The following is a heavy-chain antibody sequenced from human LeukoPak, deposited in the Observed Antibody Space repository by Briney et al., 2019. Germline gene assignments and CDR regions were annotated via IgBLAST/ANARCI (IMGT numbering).Heavy chain of an antibody. J-gene: IGHJ4*02. CDR3: TRAPSSGPFDY. D-gene: IGHD3-22*01. V-gene: IGHV1-69*05. Sequence: GASVKVSCKASGGTFSSYAISWVRQAPGQGLEWMGGIIPIFGTANYAQKFQGRVTITTDESTSTAYMELSSLRSDDTALYYCTRAPSSGPFDYWGQGTLVTVSS. CDR1: GGTFSSYA. CDR2: IIPIFGTA.